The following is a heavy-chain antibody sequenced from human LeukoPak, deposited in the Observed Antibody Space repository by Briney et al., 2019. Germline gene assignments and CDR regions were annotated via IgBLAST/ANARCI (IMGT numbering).Heavy chain of an antibody. CDR1: GYTLTELS. CDR2: FDPEDGET. CDR3: ATRLNPVVAATIEVDYYYGMDV. V-gene: IGHV1-24*01. J-gene: IGHJ6*02. Sequence: GASVKVSCKVSGYTLTELSMHWVRQAPGKGLEWMGGFDPEDGETIYAQKFQGRVTMTEDTSTDTAYMELSSLRSEDTAVYYCATRLNPVVAATIEVDYYYGMDVWGQGTTVTVSS. D-gene: IGHD2-15*01.